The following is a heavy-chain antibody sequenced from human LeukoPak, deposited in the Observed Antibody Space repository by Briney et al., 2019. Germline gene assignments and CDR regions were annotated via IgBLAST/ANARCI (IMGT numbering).Heavy chain of an antibody. CDR3: AKDREQWLVPYRFDY. CDR1: GFTFSSNA. V-gene: IGHV3-23*01. CDR2: ISGTGGTT. Sequence: GGSLRLSCAASGFTFSSNAMCWVRQAPGKGLEWVSLISGTGGTTYYADSVKGRLTISRDNSKNTLYLQMNSLRAEDTAVYYCAKDREQWLVPYRFDYWGQGTLVTVSS. D-gene: IGHD6-19*01. J-gene: IGHJ4*02.